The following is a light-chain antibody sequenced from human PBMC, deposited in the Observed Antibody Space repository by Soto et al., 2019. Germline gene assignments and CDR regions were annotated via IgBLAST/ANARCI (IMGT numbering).Light chain of an antibody. J-gene: IGKJ3*01. CDR2: GES. CDR1: QSVSSSY. CDR3: QKYNNWPPA. V-gene: IGKV3-15*01. Sequence: EIVLTQSPGTLSLSPGESATLSCRASQSVSSSYLAWYQQKPGQAPRLLIYGESTRATGIPDRFSGSGSGTELTLTISRLQSEDFAVYYCQKYNNWPPAFGPGTKVDIK.